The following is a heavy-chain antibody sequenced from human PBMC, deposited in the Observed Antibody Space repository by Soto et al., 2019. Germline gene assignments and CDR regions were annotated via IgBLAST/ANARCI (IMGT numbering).Heavy chain of an antibody. V-gene: IGHV4-39*01. J-gene: IGHJ4*02. CDR1: GGSISSSSYY. D-gene: IGHD6-13*01. Sequence: SETLSLTCTVSGGSISSSSYYWGWIRQPPGKGLEWIGSIYYSGSTYYNPSLKSRVTMSVDTSKNQFSLKLSSVTAADTAVYYCARPATGYSSSWYYFDYWGQGTLDTVSS. CDR3: ARPATGYSSSWYYFDY. CDR2: IYYSGST.